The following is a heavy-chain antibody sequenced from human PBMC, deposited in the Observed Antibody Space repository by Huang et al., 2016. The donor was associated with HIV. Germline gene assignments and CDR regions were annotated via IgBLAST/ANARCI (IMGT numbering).Heavy chain of an antibody. CDR3: AREGLYYYDGSGGYFDL. CDR1: GGSISSRY. J-gene: IGHJ2*01. V-gene: IGHV4-59*11. CDR2: IYYSGST. Sequence: QVQLQESGPGLVKPSETLSLICSVSGGSISSRYWSWIRQPPGKGLEWIGNIYYSGSTNYNPSLKSRVTISVDTSKNLCSLRLSSVSAADSAVYYCAREGLYYYDGSGGYFDLWGRGTLVTVSS. D-gene: IGHD3-22*01.